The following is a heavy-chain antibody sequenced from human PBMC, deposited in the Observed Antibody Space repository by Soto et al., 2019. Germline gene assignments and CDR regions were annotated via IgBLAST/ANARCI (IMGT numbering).Heavy chain of an antibody. CDR3: ATLRYSSSWSNWCDP. CDR1: GGSISSGGYY. Sequence: QVQLQESGPGLVKPSQTLSLTCTVPGGSISSGGYYWSWIRQHPGKGLEWIGYIYYSGSTYYNPSLKSRVTISVDTSKNQFSLKLSSVTAADTAVYYCATLRYSSSWSNWCDPWGQGTLVTVSS. V-gene: IGHV4-31*03. D-gene: IGHD6-13*01. CDR2: IYYSGST. J-gene: IGHJ5*02.